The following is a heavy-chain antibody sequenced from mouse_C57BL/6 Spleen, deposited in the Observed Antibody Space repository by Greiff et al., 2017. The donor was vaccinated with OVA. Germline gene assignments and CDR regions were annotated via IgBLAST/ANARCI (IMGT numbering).Heavy chain of an antibody. CDR3: ANGYDDWYFDV. Sequence: VQLQQSGPELVKPGASVKIPCKASGYAFSSSWMNWVKQRPGKGLEWIGRIYPGDGDTNYNGKFKGKATLTADKSSSTAYMQLSSLTSEDSAVYFCANGYDDWYFDVWGTGTTVTVSS. V-gene: IGHV1-82*01. D-gene: IGHD2-2*01. J-gene: IGHJ1*03. CDR2: IYPGDGDT. CDR1: GYAFSSSW.